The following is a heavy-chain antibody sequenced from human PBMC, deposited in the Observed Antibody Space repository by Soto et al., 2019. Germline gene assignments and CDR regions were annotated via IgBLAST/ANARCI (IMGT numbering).Heavy chain of an antibody. Sequence: EVQLLESGGGLVQPGGSLRLSCAASGLTLRNYAMTWVRQAPGKGLEWVSAISDSGGSTYYADSVKGRFTISRDNSKNPLYLQMNSLRVDDTAVYYCAKDPDYGDFYWYFHLWGRGTLVTVSS. CDR2: ISDSGGST. CDR3: AKDPDYGDFYWYFHL. V-gene: IGHV3-23*01. CDR1: GLTLRNYA. D-gene: IGHD4-17*01. J-gene: IGHJ2*01.